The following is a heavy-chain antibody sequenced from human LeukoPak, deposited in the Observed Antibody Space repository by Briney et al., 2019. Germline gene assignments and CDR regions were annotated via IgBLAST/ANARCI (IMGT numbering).Heavy chain of an antibody. CDR2: IYYSGST. D-gene: IGHD2-21*02. Sequence: SETLSLTCTVSGGSISSSSYYWGWIRQPPGKGLEWIGSIYYSGSTYYNPSLKSRVTISVDTSKNQFSLKLSSVTAADTAVYYCARDKIVVVTATSWYFDLWGRGTLVTVSS. V-gene: IGHV4-39*07. CDR3: ARDKIVVVTATSWYFDL. J-gene: IGHJ2*01. CDR1: GGSISSSSYY.